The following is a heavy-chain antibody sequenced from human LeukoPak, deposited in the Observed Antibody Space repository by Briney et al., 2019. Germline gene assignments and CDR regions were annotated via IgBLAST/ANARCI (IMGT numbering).Heavy chain of an antibody. CDR3: ARDSPIYCTSTSCSYDAFDI. CDR1: GGSISSYY. CDR2: IYTSGST. D-gene: IGHD2-2*01. J-gene: IGHJ3*02. Sequence: SETLSLTCSVSGGSISSYYWSWIRQPAGKGLEWIGRIYTSGSTNYNPSLKSRVTMSIDTSKNQFSLKLSSVTAADTAMYYCARDSPIYCTSTSCSYDAFDIWGQGTMVTVSP. V-gene: IGHV4-4*07.